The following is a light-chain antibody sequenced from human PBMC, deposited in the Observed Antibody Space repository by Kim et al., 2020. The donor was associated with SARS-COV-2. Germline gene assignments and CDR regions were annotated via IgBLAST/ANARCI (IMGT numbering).Light chain of an antibody. J-gene: IGKJ1*01. V-gene: IGKV2-28*01. CDR2: LGS. CDR1: QSLLYSIGYNY. Sequence: DIVMTQSALSLPVTPGEPASISCRSSQSLLYSIGYNYLDWYLQKPGQSPQLLIYLGSNRASGVPDRFSGSGSGTDFTLKISRVEAEDVGVYYCMQALQTPWTFGQGTKVDIK. CDR3: MQALQTPWT.